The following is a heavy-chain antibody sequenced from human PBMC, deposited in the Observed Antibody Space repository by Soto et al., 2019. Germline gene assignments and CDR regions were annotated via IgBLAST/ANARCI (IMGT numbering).Heavy chain of an antibody. CDR2: FSGSGGST. D-gene: IGHD3-3*01. CDR1: GFTFSSYA. J-gene: IGHJ4*02. CDR3: AKVSRITIFGVDMKFDY. V-gene: IGHV3-23*01. Sequence: GGSLRLSCAASGFTFSSYAMSWVRQAPGKGLEWVSAFSGSGGSTYYADSVKGRFTISRDNSKNTLYLQMNSLRAEDTAVYYCAKVSRITIFGVDMKFDYWGQGTLVTVSS.